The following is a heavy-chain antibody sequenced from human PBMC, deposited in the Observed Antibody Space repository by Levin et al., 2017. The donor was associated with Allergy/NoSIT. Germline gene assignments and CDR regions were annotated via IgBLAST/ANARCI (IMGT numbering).Heavy chain of an antibody. CDR1: GFTFSSFS. Sequence: LSLTCAGSGFTFSSFSFNWVRQTPGKGLEWLTFMSYDGTKKYYADSVKGRFTISRDNSKDTVYLQMNSLRPAATATYYCARGSGSGGYYPGFDPWSPGTLVSVSS. CDR3: ARGSGSGGYYPGFDP. J-gene: IGHJ5*02. CDR2: MSYDGTKK. V-gene: IGHV3-30-3*01. D-gene: IGHD3-10*01.